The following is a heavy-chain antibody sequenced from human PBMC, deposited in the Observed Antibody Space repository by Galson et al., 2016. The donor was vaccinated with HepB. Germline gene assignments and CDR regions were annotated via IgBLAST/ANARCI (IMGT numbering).Heavy chain of an antibody. CDR2: IKPDGSEK. CDR3: AGSTVTTWDY. Sequence: SLRLSCAASGFTFRSYWMTWVRQAPGKGLEWVANIKPDGSEKYYVDSVKGRFTISRDNAKNSLYLQLNSLRAEDTAVYYCAGSTVTTWDYWGQGTLVTVSS. V-gene: IGHV3-7*01. D-gene: IGHD4-17*01. CDR1: GFTFRSYW. J-gene: IGHJ4*02.